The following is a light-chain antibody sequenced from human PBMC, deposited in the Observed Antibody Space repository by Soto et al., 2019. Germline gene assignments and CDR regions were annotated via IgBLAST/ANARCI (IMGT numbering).Light chain of an antibody. CDR3: QQYNNWPPFT. V-gene: IGKV3-15*01. CDR1: QSVSSN. J-gene: IGKJ3*01. Sequence: EIVMTQSRATLSVSPGERATLSCRASQSVSSNLAWYQQKPGQAPRLLIYGASTRATDIPARFSGSGSGTEFTLSISSLQSEDFAVYYCQQYNNWPPFTFGPGTKVDIK. CDR2: GAS.